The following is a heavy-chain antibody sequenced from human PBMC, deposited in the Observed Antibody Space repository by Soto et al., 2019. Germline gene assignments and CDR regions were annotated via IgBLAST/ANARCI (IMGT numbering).Heavy chain of an antibody. D-gene: IGHD6-13*01. CDR2: ISTDGRDK. V-gene: IGHV3-30*04. CDR1: GFTFSRHA. J-gene: IGHJ4*02. CDR3: AKDHDLAAAGYYFDY. Sequence: QVQLVASGGGVVQPGRSLRLSCAASGFTFSRHAMHWVRQAPGKGLEWVAVISTDGRDKYHADSVKGRFTISRDNSKNTLYLQMNSLRAEDTAVYYCAKDHDLAAAGYYFDYWGQGTLVTVSS.